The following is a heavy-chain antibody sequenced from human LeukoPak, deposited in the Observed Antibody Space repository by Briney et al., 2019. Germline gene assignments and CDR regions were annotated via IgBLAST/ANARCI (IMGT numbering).Heavy chain of an antibody. CDR2: ISGSGGST. J-gene: IGHJ3*02. CDR3: AKDLEMAPDAFDI. CDR1: GFPFSSYA. V-gene: IGHV3-23*01. D-gene: IGHD5-24*01. Sequence: PGGSLRLSCAASGFPFSSYAMSWVRQAPGTGLAWVSAISGSGGSTYYADSVKGRFTISRDNSKNTLYLQMNSLRAEDTAVYYCAKDLEMAPDAFDIWGQGTMVTVSS.